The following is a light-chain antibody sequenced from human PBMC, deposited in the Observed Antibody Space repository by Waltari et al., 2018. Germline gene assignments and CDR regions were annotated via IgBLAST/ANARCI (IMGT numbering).Light chain of an antibody. J-gene: IGKJ3*01. CDR1: ESVSNN. Sequence: EIVMTPSPASLSVSPGERATLSCRASESVSNNLAWYQQKPGQAPRLLIYGAATRATGGPAMFSGSGSGTEFTLTISSLQSEDFAVYYCQQFNNWPPGTFGPGTKVDIK. V-gene: IGKV3-15*01. CDR2: GAA. CDR3: QQFNNWPPGT.